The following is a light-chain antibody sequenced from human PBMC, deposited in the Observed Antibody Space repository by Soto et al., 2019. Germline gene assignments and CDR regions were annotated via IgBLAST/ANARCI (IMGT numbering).Light chain of an antibody. CDR3: GTWESCLGVWF. J-gene: IGLJ3*02. Sequence: QSVLTQPPSLSAAPGQTVTTSCAGSGYHIGRNSVSLYQHVPGTDPKLLLYDNNKRPSVIPDRFSGSKSGTSDSLGITCLATADEADYYCGTWESCLGVWFFGDGTK. CDR2: DNN. CDR1: GYHIGRNS. V-gene: IGLV1-51*01.